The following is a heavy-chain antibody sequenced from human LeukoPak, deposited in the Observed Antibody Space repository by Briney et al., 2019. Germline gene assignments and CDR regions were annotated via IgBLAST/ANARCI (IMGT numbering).Heavy chain of an antibody. CDR3: ARGTRNDYGDAD. J-gene: IGHJ4*02. D-gene: IGHD4-17*01. Sequence: TLSLTCTVSGDSISSSNYFWGWIRQPPGKGLEWIGSMFYYGSTYYNASLKSRVTISLDTSKKQFSLKLRSVTAADTAVYYCARGTRNDYGDADWGQGTLVTVSS. V-gene: IGHV4-39*07. CDR2: MFYYGST. CDR1: GDSISSSNYF.